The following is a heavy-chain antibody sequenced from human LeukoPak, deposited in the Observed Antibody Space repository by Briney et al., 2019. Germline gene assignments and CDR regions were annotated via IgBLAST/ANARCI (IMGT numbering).Heavy chain of an antibody. Sequence: GGSLRLSCAASGFTFSNYNMNWVRQAPGKGLEWVSSISSSSRSYIYYADSVKGRFTISRDNAKNSLYLQMNSLRAEDTAVYYCARGGVVVIDDAFDIWGQGTMVTVSS. J-gene: IGHJ3*02. CDR2: ISSSSRSYI. V-gene: IGHV3-21*01. CDR3: ARGGVVVIDDAFDI. D-gene: IGHD3-22*01. CDR1: GFTFSNYN.